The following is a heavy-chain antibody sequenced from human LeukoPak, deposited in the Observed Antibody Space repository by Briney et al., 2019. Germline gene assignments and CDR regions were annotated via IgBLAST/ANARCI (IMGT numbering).Heavy chain of an antibody. CDR1: GYTFTTYA. CDR2: INAANGDT. V-gene: IGHV1-3*01. J-gene: IGHJ4*02. D-gene: IGHD1-14*01. CDR3: ARSXXXXGICSWRYFDY. Sequence: ASVKVSCKASGYTFTTYAMHWVRQAPGQRLEWMGWINAANGDTKYSQKFQGRVTITRDTSASTAYMDLSSLRSDDTAVYYVARSXXXXGICSWRYFDYWGQGTLVTVSS.